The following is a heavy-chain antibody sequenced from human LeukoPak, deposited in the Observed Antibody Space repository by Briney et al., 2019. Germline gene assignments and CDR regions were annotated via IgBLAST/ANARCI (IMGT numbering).Heavy chain of an antibody. V-gene: IGHV4-39*01. CDR3: ASFRRGFGELSKYYSYYYMDV. CDR1: GGSISSGSHY. CDR2: IYYSGST. J-gene: IGHJ6*03. Sequence: PSETLSLTCTVFGGSISSGSHYWGWIRQPPGKGLEWIGSIYYSGSTYYNSSLKSRLTISVDTAKNQFSLKLSSVTAADTAVYYCASFRRGFGELSKYYSYYYMDVWGNGTTVTISS. D-gene: IGHD3-10*01.